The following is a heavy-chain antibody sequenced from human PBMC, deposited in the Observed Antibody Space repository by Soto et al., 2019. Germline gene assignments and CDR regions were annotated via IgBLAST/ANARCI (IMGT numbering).Heavy chain of an antibody. Sequence: QVQLQESGPGLVKPSQTLSLTCTVSGGSISSAAYYWSWIRQHPGKGLEWIGYISHSGSTYYNPSRTSRVIISVDTSKNQFSMSVTSVTAADTAVYYCAREYTYGSNFFDCWGQGALVTVSS. D-gene: IGHD2-2*02. CDR1: GGSISSAAYY. CDR3: AREYTYGSNFFDC. J-gene: IGHJ4*02. CDR2: ISHSGST. V-gene: IGHV4-31*03.